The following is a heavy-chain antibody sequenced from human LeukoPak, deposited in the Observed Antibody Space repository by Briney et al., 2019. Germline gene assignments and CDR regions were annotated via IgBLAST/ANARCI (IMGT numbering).Heavy chain of an antibody. CDR3: ARERGGSYKDY. CDR2: ISSTSSTI. V-gene: IGHV3-48*02. J-gene: IGHJ4*02. CDR1: GFTFSDYS. D-gene: IGHD1-26*01. Sequence: PGGSLRLSCAASGFTFSDYSMNWVRQAPGKGLEWVSYISSTSSTIYYADSVKGRFTISRDSDSNSLYLQMSSLRDEDTAVYFCARERGGSYKDYWGQGALVTVSS.